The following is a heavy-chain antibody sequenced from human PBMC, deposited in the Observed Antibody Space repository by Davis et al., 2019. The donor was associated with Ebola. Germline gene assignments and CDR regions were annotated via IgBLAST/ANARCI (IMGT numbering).Heavy chain of an antibody. Sequence: GGSLRLSCAASGFTFSSYWMSWVRQAPGKGLEWVANIKQDGSEKYYVDSVKGRFTISRDNAKNSLYLQMNSLRAEDTAVYYCARVLYSSPTNLYYYYDMDVWGQGTTVTVSS. CDR3: ARVLYSSPTNLYYYYDMDV. CDR1: GFTFSSYW. V-gene: IGHV3-7*01. D-gene: IGHD6-13*01. J-gene: IGHJ6*02. CDR2: IKQDGSEK.